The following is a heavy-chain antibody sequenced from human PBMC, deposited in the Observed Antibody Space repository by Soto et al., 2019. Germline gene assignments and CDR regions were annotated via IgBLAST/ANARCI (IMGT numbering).Heavy chain of an antibody. CDR2: ISYDGSNK. Sequence: PGGSLRLSCAASGFTFSSYGMHWVRQAPGKGLEWVAVISYDGSNKNYADSVKGRFTISRDNSKNTQYLQMNSLRAEDTAVYYSAKEVWSGPMDVWGQGTTVTVSS. CDR1: GFTFSSYG. CDR3: AKEVWSGPMDV. J-gene: IGHJ6*02. V-gene: IGHV3-30*18. D-gene: IGHD3-3*01.